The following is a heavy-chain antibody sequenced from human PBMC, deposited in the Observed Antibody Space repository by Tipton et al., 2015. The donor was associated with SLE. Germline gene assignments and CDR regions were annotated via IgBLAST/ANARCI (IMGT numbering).Heavy chain of an antibody. J-gene: IGHJ4*02. Sequence: TLSLTCSVSGGSISSTDYYWGWIRQPPGKGLEWIGSVYYSGSTFYNPSLKSRVTISVDTSKNQFSLKLSSVTAADTAVYYCARHSYHFEHWGQGTLVTVSS. V-gene: IGHV4-39*01. CDR3: ARHSYHFEH. CDR1: GGSISSTDYY. CDR2: VYYSGST.